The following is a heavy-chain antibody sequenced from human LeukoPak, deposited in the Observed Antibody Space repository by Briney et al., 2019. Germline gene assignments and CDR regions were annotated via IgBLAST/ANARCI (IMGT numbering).Heavy chain of an antibody. CDR2: IYYSGST. CDR3: ARHFSAQAYYYDRSGYYFDY. CDR1: GGSISSYY. J-gene: IGHJ4*02. Sequence: PSETLSLTCTVSGGSISSYYWSWIRQPPGKGLEWIGYIYYSGSTNYNPSLKSRVTISVDTSKNQFSLKLSSVTAADTAVYYCARHFSAQAYYYDRSGYYFDYWGQGTLVTVSS. D-gene: IGHD3-22*01. V-gene: IGHV4-59*08.